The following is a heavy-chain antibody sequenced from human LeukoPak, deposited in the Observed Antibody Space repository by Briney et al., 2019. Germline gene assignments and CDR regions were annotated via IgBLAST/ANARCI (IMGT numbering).Heavy chain of an antibody. J-gene: IGHJ2*01. D-gene: IGHD4-17*01. CDR2: TSPNSGDT. CDR1: GYTFTGYL. CDR3: VRGLTTVATWLYL. Sequence: ASVKVSCKASGYTFTGYLMHWVRQAPGQGLEWMGWTSPNSGDTKYAQNFQGRVTMTRDTSISTAYMEVSRLRSDDTAVYYCVRGLTTVATWLYLWGRGTLVTVSS. V-gene: IGHV1-2*02.